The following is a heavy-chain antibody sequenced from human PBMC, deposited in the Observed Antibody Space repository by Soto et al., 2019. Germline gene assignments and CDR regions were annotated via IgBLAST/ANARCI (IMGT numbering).Heavy chain of an antibody. V-gene: IGHV1-2*02. J-gene: IGHJ5*02. CDR3: AKDLTRQLAYWLDP. Sequence: ASVKVSCKASGFSFTGYYIRWLRQAPGQGLEWMGWINAHSGGTEYAQKFQGRVTLTRDTSIATAYLTLTSLTSDDTALYYCAKDLTRQLAYWLDPWGQGTQVTVSS. D-gene: IGHD6-6*01. CDR2: INAHSGGT. CDR1: GFSFTGYY.